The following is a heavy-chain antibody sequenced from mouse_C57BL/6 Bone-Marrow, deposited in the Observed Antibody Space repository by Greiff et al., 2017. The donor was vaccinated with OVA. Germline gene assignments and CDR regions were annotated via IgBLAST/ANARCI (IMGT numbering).Heavy chain of an antibody. CDR2: ISSCSSTI. CDR1: GFTFSDYG. J-gene: IGHJ1*03. D-gene: IGHD5-5*01. CDR3: ARTRILPYCYFDF. Sequence: EVKLMESGAGLVKPGGSLKLSCAASGFTFSDYGMHWVRQAPEKGLEWVAYISSCSSTIYYADTVKGRFTISRDNAKNTLFLQMTSLRSEDTDMYYCARTRILPYCYFDFWGTGTPVTVSS. V-gene: IGHV5-17*01.